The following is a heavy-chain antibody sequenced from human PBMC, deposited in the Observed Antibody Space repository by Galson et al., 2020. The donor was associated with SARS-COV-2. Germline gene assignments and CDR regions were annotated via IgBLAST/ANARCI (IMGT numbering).Heavy chain of an antibody. CDR2: LYHSGTS. Sequence: ETSETLSLTCIVSGASIRSYYWNWIRQSPGKGLEWIGYLYHSGTSDYNPSLKSRLTISLDTSENQFSLKLTSVTAADTAVYYCASQSEGFDYWGQGTRVTVSS. CDR1: GASIRSYY. CDR3: ASQSEGFDY. V-gene: IGHV4-59*08. J-gene: IGHJ4*02.